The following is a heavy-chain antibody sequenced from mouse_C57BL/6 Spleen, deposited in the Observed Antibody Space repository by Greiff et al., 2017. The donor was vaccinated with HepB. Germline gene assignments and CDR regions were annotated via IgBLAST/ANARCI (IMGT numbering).Heavy chain of an antibody. CDR1: GYAFTNYL. Sequence: VKLMESGAELVRPGTSVKVSCKASGYAFTNYLIEWVKQRPGQGLEWIGVINPGSGGTNYNEKFKGKATLTADKSSSTAYMQLSSLTSEDSAVYFCARDTTVGHAMDYWGQGTSVTVSS. CDR3: ARDTTVGHAMDY. V-gene: IGHV1-54*01. D-gene: IGHD1-1*01. CDR2: INPGSGGT. J-gene: IGHJ4*01.